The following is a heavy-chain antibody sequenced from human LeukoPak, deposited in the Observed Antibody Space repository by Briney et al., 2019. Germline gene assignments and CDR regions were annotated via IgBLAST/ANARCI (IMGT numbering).Heavy chain of an antibody. D-gene: IGHD7-27*01. CDR2: MYYSGST. CDR3: ARRPTGDPKFDY. V-gene: IGHV4-39*07. Sequence: SEALSLTCTVSGGSISSSSYYWGWIRQPPGMGLEWIGNMYYSGSTYYNPSLKSRVTISVDTSKNRFSLKLSTVTAADTAVYYCARRPTGDPKFDYWGQGTLVTVSS. J-gene: IGHJ4*02. CDR1: GGSISSSSYY.